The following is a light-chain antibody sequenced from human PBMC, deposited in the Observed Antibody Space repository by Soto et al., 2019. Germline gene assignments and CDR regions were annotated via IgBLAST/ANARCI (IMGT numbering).Light chain of an antibody. CDR2: DAS. CDR1: QSISSW. Sequence: DSQMTQSPSTLSASLGDRVTITCRASQSISSWLAWYQQKPGKAPKLLIYDASRLESGVPYRCSGSGSRTEFTLTISSLQPDDFATYYCQQYNSYSAFGQGTKVEIK. CDR3: QQYNSYSA. V-gene: IGKV1-5*01. J-gene: IGKJ1*01.